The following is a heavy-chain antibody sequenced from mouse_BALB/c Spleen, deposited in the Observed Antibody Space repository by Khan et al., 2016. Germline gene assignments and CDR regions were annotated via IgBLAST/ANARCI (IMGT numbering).Heavy chain of an antibody. V-gene: IGHV5-6-5*01. CDR2: ISSGGST. Sequence: EVELVESGGGLVKPGGSLKLSCAASGFTFSSYAMSWVRQTPEKRLEWVASISSGGSTYYPDSVKGRFTISRDNARNILYLQMSSLRSEDTAMYYCVRVRYYGSSYYWYFDVWGAGTTVTVSS. D-gene: IGHD1-1*01. CDR1: GFTFSSYA. J-gene: IGHJ1*01. CDR3: VRVRYYGSSYYWYFDV.